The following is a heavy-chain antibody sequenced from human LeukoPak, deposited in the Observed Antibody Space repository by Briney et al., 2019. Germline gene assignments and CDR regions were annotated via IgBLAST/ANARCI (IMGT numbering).Heavy chain of an antibody. D-gene: IGHD1-26*01. J-gene: IGHJ4*02. CDR3: AKDLYSGSYTSDY. Sequence: GRSLRLXCAASGFTFSSYGMHWVRQAPGKGLEWVAVIWYDRSNKYYADSVKGRFTISRDNSKNTLYLQMNSLRAEDTAVYYCAKDLYSGSYTSDYWGQGTLVTVSS. V-gene: IGHV3-33*06. CDR1: GFTFSSYG. CDR2: IWYDRSNK.